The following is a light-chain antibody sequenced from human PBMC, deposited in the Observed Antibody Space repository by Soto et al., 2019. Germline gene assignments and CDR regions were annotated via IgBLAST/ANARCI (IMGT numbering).Light chain of an antibody. CDR2: AAS. CDR3: QQYGSSPGFT. CDR1: QSFRSSY. Sequence: EIVLTQSPGTLSLSPGERATLSCRVSQSFRSSYLAWYQQRPGQAPRLLIYAASRRATGIPDRFSGSGSGTDFTLTISRLEPEDYAVYYCQQYGSSPGFTFGGGTKVEIK. J-gene: IGKJ4*01. V-gene: IGKV3-20*01.